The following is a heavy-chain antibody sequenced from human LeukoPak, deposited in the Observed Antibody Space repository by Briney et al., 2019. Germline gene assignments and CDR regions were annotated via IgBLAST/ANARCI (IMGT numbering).Heavy chain of an antibody. V-gene: IGHV3-7*01. D-gene: IGHD2-15*01. CDR2: IKHDGSED. J-gene: IGHJ4*02. CDR1: GFPFSIHG. CDR3: ARDQTPFY. Sequence: GGTLRLSCAGPGFPFSIHGMNWVRQAPGKGPEWVANIKHDGSEDYYLDSVKGRFTISRDNAKSSMWLQMNSLRDDDTAVYYCARDQTPFYWGQGSLVTVSS.